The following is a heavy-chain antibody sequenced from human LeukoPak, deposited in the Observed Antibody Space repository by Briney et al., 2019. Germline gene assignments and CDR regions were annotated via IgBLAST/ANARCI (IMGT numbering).Heavy chain of an antibody. CDR1: GFTLSSYA. D-gene: IGHD3-10*01. V-gene: IGHV3-30-3*01. Sequence: PGGSLRLSCAASGFTLSSYAIHWVRQAPGKGLEWVAVISYDGSDNYYADSVKGRFTISRDLSKNTLYLQMNSLRAEDTALYYCARDYYSDSGSYGDAFDIWGQGTTVSVSS. J-gene: IGHJ3*02. CDR2: ISYDGSDN. CDR3: ARDYYSDSGSYGDAFDI.